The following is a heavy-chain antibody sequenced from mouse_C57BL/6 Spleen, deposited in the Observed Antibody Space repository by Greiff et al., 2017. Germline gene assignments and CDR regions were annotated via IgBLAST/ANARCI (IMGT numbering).Heavy chain of an antibody. CDR3: ARCPGGKWYFDV. CDR1: GYTFTDYY. J-gene: IGHJ1*03. V-gene: IGHV1-26*01. Sequence: EVQLQQSGPELVKPGASVKISCKASGYTFTDYYMNWVKQSHGKSLEWIGDINPNNGGTSYNQKFKGKATLTVDKSSSTAYMELRSLTSEDSAVYYCARCPGGKWYFDVWGTGTTVTVSS. CDR2: INPNNGGT.